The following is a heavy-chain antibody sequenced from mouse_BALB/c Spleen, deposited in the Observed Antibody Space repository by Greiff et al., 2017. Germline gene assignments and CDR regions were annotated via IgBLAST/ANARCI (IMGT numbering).Heavy chain of an antibody. D-gene: IGHD1-1*01. CDR3: ARSSYYGSRYWYFDV. CDR1: GDSITSGY. V-gene: IGHV3-8*02. J-gene: IGHJ1*01. CDR2: ISYSGST. Sequence: EVQLQQSGPSLVKPSQTLSLTCSVTGDSITSGYWNWIRKFPGNKLEYMGYISYSGSTYYNPSLKSRISITRDTSKNQYYLQLNSVTTEDTATYYCARSSYYGSRYWYFDVWGAGTTVTVSS.